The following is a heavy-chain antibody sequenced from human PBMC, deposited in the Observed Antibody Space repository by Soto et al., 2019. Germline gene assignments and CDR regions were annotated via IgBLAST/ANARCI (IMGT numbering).Heavy chain of an antibody. Sequence: SVKVSCKASGGTFSSYAISWVRQAPGQGLEWMGGIIPIFGTANYAQKFQGRVTITADESTSTAYMELSSLRSEDTAVYYCARITNYYDSSGYPKTFDYWGQGTLVTVS. J-gene: IGHJ4*02. CDR3: ARITNYYDSSGYPKTFDY. D-gene: IGHD3-22*01. CDR1: GGTFSSYA. V-gene: IGHV1-69*13. CDR2: IIPIFGTA.